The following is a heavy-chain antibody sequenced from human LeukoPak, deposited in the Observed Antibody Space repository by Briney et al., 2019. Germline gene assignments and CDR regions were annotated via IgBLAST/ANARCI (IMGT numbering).Heavy chain of an antibody. Sequence: GGSLRLSCAASGFTFSSYAMSWVRQAPGKGLEWVSAISGSGGSTYYADSVKGRFTISRDNSKNTLYLQMNSLRAEDTAVYYRAKSITMVRGVTPPFDYWGQGTLVTVSS. CDR2: ISGSGGST. CDR3: AKSITMVRGVTPPFDY. J-gene: IGHJ4*02. CDR1: GFTFSSYA. D-gene: IGHD3-10*01. V-gene: IGHV3-23*01.